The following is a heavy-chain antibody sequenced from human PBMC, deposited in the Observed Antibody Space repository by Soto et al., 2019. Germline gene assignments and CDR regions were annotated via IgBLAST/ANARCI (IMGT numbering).Heavy chain of an antibody. CDR2: ITPLFGIP. D-gene: IGHD2-15*01. CDR1: GGTSRSLS. J-gene: IGHJ5*02. Sequence: QVQLVQSGAEVKKPGSSVKVSCKASGGTSRSLSITWVRQAPGQGLEWMGGITPLFGIPNYPQKFQGRLTITAENSTGTAYLELSSLRSEDTAVYYCARDPHSAGGWFDTWGRGTLVTVSS. CDR3: ARDPHSAGGWFDT. V-gene: IGHV1-69*17.